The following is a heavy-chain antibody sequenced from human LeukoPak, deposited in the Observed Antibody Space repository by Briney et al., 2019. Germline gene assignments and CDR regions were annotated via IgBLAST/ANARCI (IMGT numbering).Heavy chain of an antibody. D-gene: IGHD3-10*01. Sequence: ASVTVSCKVSGYTLTELSMHWVRQAPGKGLEWMGGFDPEDGETIYAQKFQGRVTMTEDTSTDTAYMELSSLRSEDTAVYYCATDPIWFGELFLDYWGQGTLVTVSS. V-gene: IGHV1-24*01. CDR3: ATDPIWFGELFLDY. CDR2: FDPEDGET. J-gene: IGHJ4*02. CDR1: GYTLTELS.